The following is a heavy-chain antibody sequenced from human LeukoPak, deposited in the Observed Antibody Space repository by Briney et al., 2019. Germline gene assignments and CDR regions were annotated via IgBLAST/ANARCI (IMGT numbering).Heavy chain of an antibody. Sequence: PGGSLRLSCAASGFTFRNYAMTWVRQAPGKGLEWVSAITGNGTSTYYADSVKGRFTISRDNPKNTLYQQMHSLRAEDTAIYYCAKVTGGDMITYGGLDYWGQGTLVTVSS. CDR2: ITGNGTST. J-gene: IGHJ4*02. D-gene: IGHD3-16*01. CDR1: GFTFRNYA. CDR3: AKVTGGDMITYGGLDY. V-gene: IGHV3-23*01.